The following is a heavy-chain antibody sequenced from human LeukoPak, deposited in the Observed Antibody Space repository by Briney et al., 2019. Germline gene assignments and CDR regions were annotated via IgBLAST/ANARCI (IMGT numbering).Heavy chain of an antibody. CDR2: ISDNSRTI. CDR1: GFTFSSSY. CDR3: ASHHPQFRYFDY. J-gene: IGHJ4*02. Sequence: GGSLRLSCAASGFTFSSSYMTWVRQAPGKGLEWISYISDNSRTIYYADSVRGRFTISRDNSKNTLYLQMNSLRAEDTAVYYCASHHPQFRYFDYWGQGTLVTVSS. V-gene: IGHV3-48*01.